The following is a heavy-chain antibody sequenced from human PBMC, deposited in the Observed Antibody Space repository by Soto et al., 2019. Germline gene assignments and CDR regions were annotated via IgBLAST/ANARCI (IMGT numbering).Heavy chain of an antibody. CDR2: FIPIFGAA. D-gene: IGHD1-1*01. CDR3: ARARTGTVSYYSGMDV. V-gene: IGHV1-69*12. J-gene: IGHJ6*02. CDR1: GGTFSSYA. Sequence: QVQLVQSGAEVKKPGSSVKVSCKASGGTFSSYAISWVRRAPGQGLEWMGGFIPIFGAANYAQKFQGRVTITADESTSTAYMELSSLRSEDTAVYYCARARTGTVSYYSGMDVWGQGTTVTVSS.